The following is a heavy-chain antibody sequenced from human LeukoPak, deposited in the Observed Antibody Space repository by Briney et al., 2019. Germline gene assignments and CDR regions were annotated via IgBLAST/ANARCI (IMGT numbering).Heavy chain of an antibody. CDR3: ARHLGVTGTWDY. Sequence: SETLSLTCTVSGGSITGHFWTWIRQPPGKGLEYIGYIYYTGTANYNPSLKSRATISLDTPKNQFSLKLSSVTAADTAVYYCARHLGVTGTWDYWGQGAWSPSPQ. D-gene: IGHD6-19*01. CDR2: IYYTGTA. CDR1: GGSITGHF. V-gene: IGHV4-59*08. J-gene: IGHJ4*02.